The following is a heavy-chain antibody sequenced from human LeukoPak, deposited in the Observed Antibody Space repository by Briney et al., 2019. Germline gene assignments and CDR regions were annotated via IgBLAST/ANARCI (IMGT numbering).Heavy chain of an antibody. CDR3: ATRKLGNDY. Sequence: MTSETLSLTCAVYGGSVSNYYWSWIRQSPGKGLEWIGYIYYTETSYNPSLKSRVTISADTSKNQFSLKLYSVTAADTAVYYCATRKLGNDYWGQGTLVTVSS. J-gene: IGHJ4*02. V-gene: IGHV4-59*02. CDR1: GGSVSNYY. D-gene: IGHD7-27*01. CDR2: IYYTET.